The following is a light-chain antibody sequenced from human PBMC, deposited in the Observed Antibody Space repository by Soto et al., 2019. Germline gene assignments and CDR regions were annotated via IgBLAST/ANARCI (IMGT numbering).Light chain of an antibody. Sequence: DIVMTQSPLSLPVTPGEPASISCRSSQSLPHSNGYNYLDWYLQKPGQSPQLLIYLGSNRASGVPDRFSGSGSGTDFTLKISRVEAEDVGVYYCMRALQTPWTFGQGTKVDIK. CDR3: MRALQTPWT. CDR2: LGS. V-gene: IGKV2-28*01. J-gene: IGKJ1*01. CDR1: QSLPHSNGYNY.